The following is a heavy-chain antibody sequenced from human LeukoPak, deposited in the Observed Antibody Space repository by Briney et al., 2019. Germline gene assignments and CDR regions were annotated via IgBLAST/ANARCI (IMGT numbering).Heavy chain of an antibody. CDR1: GFTFSSYS. CDR3: ARQGGYCSSTSCYDY. J-gene: IGHJ4*02. CDR2: ISSSSSYI. V-gene: IGHV3-21*01. Sequence: GGSLRLSCAASGFTFSSYSMNWVRQAPGKGLEWVSSISSSSSYIYYADSVKGRFTTSRDNAKNSLYLQMNSLRAEDTAVYYCARQGGYCSSTSCYDYWGQGTLVTVSS. D-gene: IGHD2-2*03.